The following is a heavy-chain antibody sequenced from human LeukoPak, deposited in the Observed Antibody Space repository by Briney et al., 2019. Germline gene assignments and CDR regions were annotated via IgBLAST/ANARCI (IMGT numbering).Heavy chain of an antibody. V-gene: IGHV1-2*02. Sequence: ASVKVSCMASGYTFTGYYMHWVRQAPGPGLEWMGWINPNTGGTNYAQKFQDRVTMTRDTSISTDYMELTRLTSDDTAVYSCARVSRFGELSPWGQGTLVTVSS. CDR3: ARVSRFGELSP. J-gene: IGHJ5*02. CDR2: INPNTGGT. D-gene: IGHD3-10*01. CDR1: GYTFTGYY.